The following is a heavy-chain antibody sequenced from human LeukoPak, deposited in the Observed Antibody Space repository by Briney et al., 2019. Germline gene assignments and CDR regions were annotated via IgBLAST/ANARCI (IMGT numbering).Heavy chain of an antibody. J-gene: IGHJ4*02. D-gene: IGHD1-1*01. CDR2: IYYSGST. Sequence: SETLSLTCAVYGGSFSSYYWSWIRQPPGKGLEWIGYIYYSGSTNYNPSLKSRVTISVDTSKNQFSLKLSSVTAADTAVYYCAREFFGGTGTTGYFDYWGQGTLVTVSS. V-gene: IGHV4-59*01. CDR3: AREFFGGTGTTGYFDY. CDR1: GGSFSSYY.